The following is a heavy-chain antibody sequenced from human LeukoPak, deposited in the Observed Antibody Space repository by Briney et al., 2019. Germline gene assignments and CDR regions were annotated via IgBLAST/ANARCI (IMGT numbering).Heavy chain of an antibody. V-gene: IGHV4-34*01. D-gene: IGHD3-10*01. J-gene: IGHJ4*02. Sequence: SETLSLTCAVYGGSFSGYYWSWIRQPPGKGLEWIGEINHSGSTNYNPSLKSRVTIAVDTSKNQFSLKLSSVTAADTAVYYCARGLGSGSYYHYWGQGTLVTVSS. CDR3: ARGLGSGSYYHY. CDR2: INHSGST. CDR1: GGSFSGYY.